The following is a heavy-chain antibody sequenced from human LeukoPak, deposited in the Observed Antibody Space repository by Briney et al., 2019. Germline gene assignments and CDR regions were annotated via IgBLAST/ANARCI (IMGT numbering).Heavy chain of an antibody. D-gene: IGHD3-10*01. CDR2: INPNSGGT. Sequence: GASVKVSCKASGYTFTGYYMYWVRRAPGQGLEWMGWINPNSGGTNYAQKFQGRVTMTRDTSISTAYMELSRLRSDDTAVYYCARDSGRQDKIPRMDMDVWGKGTTVTVSS. CDR3: ARDSGRQDKIPRMDMDV. V-gene: IGHV1-2*02. J-gene: IGHJ6*03. CDR1: GYTFTGYY.